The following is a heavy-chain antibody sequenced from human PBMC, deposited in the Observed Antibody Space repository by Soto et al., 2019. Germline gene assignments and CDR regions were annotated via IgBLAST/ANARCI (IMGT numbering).Heavy chain of an antibody. Sequence: PSETLSLTCTVSGGSISPYYWSWIRQPPGKGLEWIGFIYYSGSTNYNPRLKSRVTISVDTSKNQISLKLNSVTAADTAVYYCARALQSRPESGWYWGNIYYFDYWGQGALVTVSS. J-gene: IGHJ4*02. CDR3: ARALQSRPESGWYWGNIYYFDY. CDR2: IYYSGST. D-gene: IGHD6-19*01. CDR1: GGSISPYY. V-gene: IGHV4-59*01.